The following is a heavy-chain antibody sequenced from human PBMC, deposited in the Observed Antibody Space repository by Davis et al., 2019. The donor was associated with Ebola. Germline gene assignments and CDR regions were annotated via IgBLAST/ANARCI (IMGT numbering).Heavy chain of an antibody. D-gene: IGHD2/OR15-2a*01. CDR2: ISSSSSYI. CDR3: ARKTFFDY. J-gene: IGHJ4*02. Sequence: GESLKISCAASGFTFSSYSMNWVRQAPGKGLEWVSSISSSSSYIYYADSVKGRFTISRDNAKNSLYLQMNSLRAEDTAVYYCARKTFFDYWGQGTLVTVSS. CDR1: GFTFSSYS. V-gene: IGHV3-21*01.